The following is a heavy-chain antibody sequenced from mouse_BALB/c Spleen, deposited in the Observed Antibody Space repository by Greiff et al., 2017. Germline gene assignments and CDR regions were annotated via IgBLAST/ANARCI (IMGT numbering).Heavy chain of an antibody. Sequence: QVQLKESGPGLVAPSQSLSITCTVSGFSLTSYGVHWVRQPPGKGLEWLGVIWAGGSTNYNSALMSRLSISKDNSKSQVFLKMNSLQTDDTAMYYSATAYSRYDGYAMDYWGQGTSVTVSP. CDR3: ATAYSRYDGYAMDY. D-gene: IGHD2-14*01. CDR2: IWAGGST. CDR1: GFSLTSYG. J-gene: IGHJ4*01. V-gene: IGHV2-9*02.